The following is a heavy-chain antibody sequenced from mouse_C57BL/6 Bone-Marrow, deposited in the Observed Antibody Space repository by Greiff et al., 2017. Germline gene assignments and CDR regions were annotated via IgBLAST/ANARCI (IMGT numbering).Heavy chain of an antibody. CDR3: ARGGVLCPVYFDY. CDR1: GYTFTGYW. CDR2: ILPGSGST. D-gene: IGHD1-1*02. V-gene: IGHV1-9*01. Sequence: VQLQQSGAELMKPGASVKLSCKPTGYTFTGYWIAWLKQRPGHALEWIGEILPGSGSTNYNEKFKGKATFTADTSSNTAYMQLSSRTTEASAIYDCARGGVLCPVYFDYWGQGTTLTVSS. J-gene: IGHJ2*01.